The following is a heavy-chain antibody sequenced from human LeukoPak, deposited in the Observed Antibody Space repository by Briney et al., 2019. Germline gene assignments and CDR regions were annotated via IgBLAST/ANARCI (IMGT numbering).Heavy chain of an antibody. Sequence: SETLSLTCDVSSGSGTSTNLWTWVRQPPGKGLEWMGEIHLDGRTNYNQSLKSRLIMSVDITANHLSLKLTSVNAADKAVSYCVREGGFYRHLDYSGQGTLVTVSS. J-gene: IGHJ4*02. CDR2: IHLDGRT. CDR3: VREGGFYRHLDY. V-gene: IGHV4-4*02. D-gene: IGHD3-22*01. CDR1: SGSGTSTNL.